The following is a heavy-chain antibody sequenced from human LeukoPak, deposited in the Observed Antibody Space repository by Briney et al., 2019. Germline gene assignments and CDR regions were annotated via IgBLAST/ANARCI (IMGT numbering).Heavy chain of an antibody. D-gene: IGHD2-2*01. CDR2: IPYSGST. CDR1: GGSVSSGGYY. Sequence: SETLSLTCTVSGGSVSSGGYYWSWIRQHPGMGLEWIGYIPYSGSTYSNPSLKSRVTISVDTSKNQFSLKLSSVTAADTAVYYCVRQGIVVVPAAIHYFQHWGQGTLVTVSS. V-gene: IGHV4-31*02. J-gene: IGHJ1*01. CDR3: VRQGIVVVPAAIHYFQH.